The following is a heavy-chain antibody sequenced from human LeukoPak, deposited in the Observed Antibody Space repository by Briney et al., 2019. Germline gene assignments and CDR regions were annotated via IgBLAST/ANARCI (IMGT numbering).Heavy chain of an antibody. CDR3: ARDRPYDYFNRGENAFDI. D-gene: IGHD2/OR15-2a*01. V-gene: IGHV4-4*07. Sequence: SETLSLTCTVSGGSISSYYWSWIRQPAGKGLEWIGRIYTSGSTNYNPSLKSRVTMSVDTSKNQFSLKLSSVTAADTAVYYCARDRPYDYFNRGENAFDIWGQGTMVTVSS. CDR2: IYTSGST. CDR1: GGSISSYY. J-gene: IGHJ3*02.